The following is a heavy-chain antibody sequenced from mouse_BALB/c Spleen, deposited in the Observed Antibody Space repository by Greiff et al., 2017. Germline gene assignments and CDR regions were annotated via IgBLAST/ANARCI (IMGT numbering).Heavy chain of an antibody. D-gene: IGHD4-1*01. Sequence: EVHLVESGGGLVKPGGSLKLSCAASGFTFSSYAMSWVRQSPEKRLEWVAEISSGGSYTYYPDTVTGRFTISRDNAKNTLYLEMSSLRSEDTAMYYCARPNWDAWFAYWGQGTLVTVSA. J-gene: IGHJ3*01. CDR2: ISSGGSYT. CDR1: GFTFSSYA. CDR3: ARPNWDAWFAY. V-gene: IGHV5-9-4*01.